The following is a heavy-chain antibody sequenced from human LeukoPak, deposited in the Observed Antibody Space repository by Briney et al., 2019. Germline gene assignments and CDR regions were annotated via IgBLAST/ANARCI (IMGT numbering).Heavy chain of an antibody. V-gene: IGHV4-59*12. CDR3: RTKITMVRGVTGIDY. CDR1: GVSISNYY. CDR2: ILYSGST. J-gene: IGHJ4*02. Sequence: SETLSLTCDVSGVSISNYYCTWVRQSPGKGLEWIGYILYSGSTNNNPSLKGRVTVSVDTSNNQFSLSLTSVTAADTAVYYCRTKITMVRGVTGIDYWGQGTLVTVSS. D-gene: IGHD3-10*01.